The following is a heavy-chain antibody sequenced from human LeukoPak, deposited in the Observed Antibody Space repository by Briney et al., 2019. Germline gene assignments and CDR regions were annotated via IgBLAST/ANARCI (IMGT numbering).Heavy chain of an antibody. Sequence: AGGSLRLSCAASGFTFSDYYMSWIRQAPGKGLEWVSYISSSGSTIYYADSVKGRFTISRDNAKNSLYLQMNSLRAEDTAVYYCARDAEVYSSSRSYYGKDVWGQGTTVTVSS. V-gene: IGHV3-11*01. CDR3: ARDAEVYSSSRSYYGKDV. CDR1: GFTFSDYY. J-gene: IGHJ6*02. CDR2: ISSSGSTI. D-gene: IGHD6-13*01.